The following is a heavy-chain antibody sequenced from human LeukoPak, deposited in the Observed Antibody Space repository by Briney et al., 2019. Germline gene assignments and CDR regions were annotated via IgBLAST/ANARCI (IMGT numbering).Heavy chain of an antibody. J-gene: IGHJ5*02. D-gene: IGHD3-22*01. CDR2: MNPSSGNT. V-gene: IGHV1-8*01. Sequence: ASVKVSCKASGYTFTSYDINWVRQATGQGLEWMGWMNPSSGNTGYAQKFQGRVTMTRNTSISTAYMELSSLRSEDTAVYYCARGESSGYGHWFDPWGQGTLVTVSS. CDR1: GYTFTSYD. CDR3: ARGESSGYGHWFDP.